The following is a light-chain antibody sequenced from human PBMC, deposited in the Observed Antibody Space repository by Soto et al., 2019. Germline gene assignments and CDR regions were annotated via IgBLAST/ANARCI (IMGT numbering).Light chain of an antibody. Sequence: DIQLTQSPSTLSGSVGDRVTITCRASQTVSSWLAWYQQKPGQAPRLLIYNASNLTSGVPSRFSGSGSGTEFTLPISSREPEDVAVSYCRQRSNWSWWTFGQGTKVDIK. J-gene: IGKJ1*01. CDR3: RQRSNWSWWT. CDR1: QTVSSW. V-gene: IGKV1-5*03. CDR2: NAS.